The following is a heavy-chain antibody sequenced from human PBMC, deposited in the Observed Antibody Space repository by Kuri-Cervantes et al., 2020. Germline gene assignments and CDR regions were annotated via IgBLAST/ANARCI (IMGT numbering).Heavy chain of an antibody. CDR2: ISYDGSNK. CDR3: AKDRGITYGMDV. CDR1: GFTFSSYG. J-gene: IGHJ6*02. Sequence: GSLRLSCAASGFTFSSYGMHWVRQAPGKGLEWVAVISYDGSNKYYADSVKGRFTISRDNSKNTLYLQMNSLRAEDTALYYCAKDRGITYGMDVWGQGTTVTVSS. D-gene: IGHD3-3*01. V-gene: IGHV3-30*18.